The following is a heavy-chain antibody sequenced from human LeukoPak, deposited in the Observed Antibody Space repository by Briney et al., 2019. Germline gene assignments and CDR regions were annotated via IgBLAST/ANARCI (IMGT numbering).Heavy chain of an antibody. J-gene: IGHJ4*02. V-gene: IGHV1-69*13. CDR2: IIPIFGTA. CDR3: ARAPQGYRGTVIVAASDY. Sequence: ASVKVSCKASGGTFSSYAIRWVRQAPGQGLEWMGGIIPIFGTANYAQKFQGRVTITADESTSTAYMELSSLRSEDTAVHYCARAPQGYRGTVIVAASDYWGQGTLVTVSS. D-gene: IGHD3-22*01. CDR1: GGTFSSYA.